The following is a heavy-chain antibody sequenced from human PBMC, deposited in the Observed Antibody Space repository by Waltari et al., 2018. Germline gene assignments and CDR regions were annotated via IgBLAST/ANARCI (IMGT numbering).Heavy chain of an antibody. CDR1: GFPFSAFP. J-gene: IGHJ3*01. CDR2: ISQIATNT. Sequence: EEQLVESGGGLVQPGGSLRLSCVASGFPFSAFPLRWVRQAPGKGLEWVSGISQIATNTAYADSVKGRFTVSRDNSKNTVYLQMNRLADDDTAIYFCAGSVRAGADAFDVWGQGTVDTVSS. V-gene: IGHV3-23*04. CDR3: AGSVRAGADAFDV. D-gene: IGHD6-19*01.